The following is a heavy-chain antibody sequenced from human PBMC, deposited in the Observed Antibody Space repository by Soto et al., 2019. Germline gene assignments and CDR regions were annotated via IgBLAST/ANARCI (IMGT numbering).Heavy chain of an antibody. D-gene: IGHD6-13*01. CDR1: GGSISSSSYY. J-gene: IGHJ5*02. CDR3: ARLPTYSSSWYVAWFDP. Sequence: SETLSLTCTVSGGSISSSSYYWGWIRQPPGKGLEWIGSIYYSGSTYYNPSLKSRVTISVDTSKNQFSLKLSSVTAADTAVYYCARLPTYSSSWYVAWFDPWGQGTLVTVSS. V-gene: IGHV4-39*01. CDR2: IYYSGST.